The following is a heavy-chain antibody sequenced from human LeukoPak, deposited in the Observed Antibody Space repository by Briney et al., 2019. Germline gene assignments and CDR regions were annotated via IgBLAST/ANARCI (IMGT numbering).Heavy chain of an antibody. Sequence: SETLSLTCTVSGVSVNSHYWSWIRQTPGEGLEWIGDLYISGGTAYNPSLKSLVSLSVETPKNQFSLGLSSVRPPETGVYICGSFGYNPSLRRRVSISVETSKNQFSLRLRSVTAADTAVYYCARPYDSSGYYIRGAFDIWGQGAMVTVS. D-gene: IGHD5-24*01. CDR1: GVSVNSHY. CDR2: LYISGGT. V-gene: IGHV4-59*02. CDR3: GSFGYNPSLRRRVSISVETSKNQFSLRLRSVTAADTAVYYCARPYDSSGYYIRGAFDI. J-gene: IGHJ3*02.